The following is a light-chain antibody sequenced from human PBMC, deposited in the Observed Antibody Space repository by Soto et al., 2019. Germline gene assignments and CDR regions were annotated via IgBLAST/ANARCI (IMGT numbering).Light chain of an antibody. V-gene: IGKV1-8*01. CDR2: AAS. CDR1: QGISSY. Sequence: AIRMTQSPSSFSASTGDRVTITCRASQGISSYLAWYQQKPGKAPKLPIYAASTLQSGVPSRFSGSGSGTDFTLTISCLQSEDFATYYCQQYYSYPRWTFGQGTKVEIK. J-gene: IGKJ1*01. CDR3: QQYYSYPRWT.